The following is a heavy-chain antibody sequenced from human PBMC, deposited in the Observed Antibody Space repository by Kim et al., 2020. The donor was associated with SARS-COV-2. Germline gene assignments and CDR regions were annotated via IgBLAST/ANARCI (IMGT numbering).Heavy chain of an antibody. Sequence: GGSLRLSCAASGFTFSSYWMSWVRQAPGKGLEWVANIKQDGSEKYYVDSVKGRFTISRDNAKNSLYLQMNSLRAEDTAVYYCARDQAVSGSYDVDYWGQGTLVTVSS. CDR2: IKQDGSEK. J-gene: IGHJ4*02. CDR1: GFTFSSYW. D-gene: IGHD1-26*01. V-gene: IGHV3-7*03. CDR3: ARDQAVSGSYDVDY.